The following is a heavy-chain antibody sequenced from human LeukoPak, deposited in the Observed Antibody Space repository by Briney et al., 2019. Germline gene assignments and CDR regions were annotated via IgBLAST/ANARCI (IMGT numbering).Heavy chain of an antibody. J-gene: IGHJ4*02. CDR2: IRSDSNTI. CDR1: AFTFNTYS. Sequence: GGPLRLSCVASAFTFNTYSMNWVRQAPGKGLEWLSYIRSDSNTIYYADSVKGRFTISRDNGKNSLYLQMNSLRADDTAVYYCATPFDYWGQGTLVSVSS. V-gene: IGHV3-48*01. CDR3: ATPFDY.